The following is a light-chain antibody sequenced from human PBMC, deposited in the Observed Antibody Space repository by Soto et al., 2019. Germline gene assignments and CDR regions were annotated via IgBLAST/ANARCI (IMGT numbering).Light chain of an antibody. V-gene: IGKV1-5*03. CDR3: QQYNSYPWT. CDR1: QSISSW. J-gene: IGKJ1*01. Sequence: DIQMTQSPSTLSASVGDRVTITCRASQSISSWLAWYPQKPGKAPKLLIYKASSLESGVPSRFSGSGSGTDFTLTISSLQPDDFATYYSQQYNSYPWTFGQGTKVEIK. CDR2: KAS.